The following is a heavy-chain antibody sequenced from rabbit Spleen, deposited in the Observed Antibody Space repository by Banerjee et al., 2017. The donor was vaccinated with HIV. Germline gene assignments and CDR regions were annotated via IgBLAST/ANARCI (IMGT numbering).Heavy chain of an antibody. CDR1: GFAFSSSYW. V-gene: IGHV1S47*01. CDR3: ARDAGSGHYIDAYFDL. Sequence: QEQLVESGGGLVQPEGSLTLTCTASGFAFSSSYWMCWVRQAPGKGLEWIGCIGTGSGSTYYASWVNGRFTISRSTNQNTVTLQMTSLTVADTATYFCARDAGSGHYIDAYFDLWGQGTLVTVS. J-gene: IGHJ4*01. D-gene: IGHD8-1*01. CDR2: IGTGSGST.